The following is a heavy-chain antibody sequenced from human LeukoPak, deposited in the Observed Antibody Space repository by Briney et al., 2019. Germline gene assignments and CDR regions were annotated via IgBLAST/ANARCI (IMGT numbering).Heavy chain of an antibody. Sequence: GASVKVSCKASGYTFTGYYMHWVRQAPGQGLEWMGWINPNSGGTNYAQKFQGRVTMTRDTSISTAYMELTRLRSDDTAVYYCARDGVVVPAALDYWGQGTLATVSS. CDR2: INPNSGGT. CDR3: ARDGVVVPAALDY. CDR1: GYTFTGYY. V-gene: IGHV1-2*02. J-gene: IGHJ4*02. D-gene: IGHD2-2*01.